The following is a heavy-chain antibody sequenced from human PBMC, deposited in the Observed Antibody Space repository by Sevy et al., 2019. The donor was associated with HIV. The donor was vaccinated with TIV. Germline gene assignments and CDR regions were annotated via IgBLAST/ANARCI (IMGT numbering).Heavy chain of an antibody. CDR1: GGIFRSNA. V-gene: IGHV1-69*13. Sequence: ASVKVSCKASGGIFRSNAISWVRQAPGQGLEWMGGFIAVFGRTNYAQKFQGRVTVSADESRSTAYMELSSLRSEDTAVYYCARDKYYYVSGSFDYSGQGTQVTVSS. D-gene: IGHD3-10*01. CDR3: ARDKYYYVSGSFDY. J-gene: IGHJ4*01. CDR2: FIAVFGRT.